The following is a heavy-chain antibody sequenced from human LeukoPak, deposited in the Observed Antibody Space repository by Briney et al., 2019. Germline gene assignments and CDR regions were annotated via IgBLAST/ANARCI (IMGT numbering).Heavy chain of an antibody. D-gene: IGHD6-13*01. CDR2: ISYDGSNK. Sequence: PGGSLRLSCAASGFTFSSYGMHWVRQAPGKGLEWVAVISYDGSNKYYADSVKGRSTISRDNSKNTLYLQMNSLRAEDTAVYYCAKGAGGSSWTNDYWGQGTLVTVSS. J-gene: IGHJ4*02. CDR3: AKGAGGSSWTNDY. V-gene: IGHV3-30*18. CDR1: GFTFSSYG.